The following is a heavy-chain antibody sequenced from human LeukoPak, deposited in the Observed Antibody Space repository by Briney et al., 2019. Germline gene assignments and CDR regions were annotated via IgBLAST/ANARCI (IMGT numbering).Heavy chain of an antibody. CDR2: IHYDGARS. CDR3: AKAIWVAATSSWFCLDY. Sequence: GGSLRLSCAASGFSFSGYGMHWVRQAPGKGLEWVAFIHYDGARSYYADSVKGRFTISRDNSRNTLYLQMNSLRPEDTAVYYCAKAIWVAATSSWFCLDYWGQGTRVTVSS. D-gene: IGHD3-10*01. J-gene: IGHJ4*02. V-gene: IGHV3-30*02. CDR1: GFSFSGYG.